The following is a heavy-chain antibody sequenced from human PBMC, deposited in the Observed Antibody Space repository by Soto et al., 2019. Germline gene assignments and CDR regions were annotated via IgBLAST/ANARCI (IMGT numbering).Heavy chain of an antibody. CDR2: IGASGDIT. CDR1: GFSFTNFA. CDR3: AKDDFTDRGDDYFDY. Sequence: GGSLRLSCAASGFSFTNFAMSWVRQAPGKGLEWVAGIGASGDITWYADSVKGRLSISRDNSKNTLYLQLNSLRFEDTAVYYCAKDDFTDRGDDYFDYWGPGTLVTVYS. D-gene: IGHD2-21*02. V-gene: IGHV3-23*01. J-gene: IGHJ4*02.